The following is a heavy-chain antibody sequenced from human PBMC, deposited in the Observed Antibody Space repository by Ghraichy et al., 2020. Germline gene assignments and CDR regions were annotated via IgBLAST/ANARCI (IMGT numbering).Heavy chain of an antibody. CDR1: GFSFSNYI. Sequence: GESLNISCAASGFSFSNYIMNWVRQAPGKGLEWVSHISSSSRTISYADSVKGRFTVSRDNAKNSLFLQMNSLRDEDTAVYYCASASRVVRFYYYDALDVWGQGTTVTVSS. CDR2: ISSSSRTI. CDR3: ASASRVVRFYYYDALDV. V-gene: IGHV3-48*02. J-gene: IGHJ6*02. D-gene: IGHD4-23*01.